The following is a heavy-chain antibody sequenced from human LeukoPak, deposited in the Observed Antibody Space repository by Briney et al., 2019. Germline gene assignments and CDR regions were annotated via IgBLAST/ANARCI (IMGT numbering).Heavy chain of an antibody. CDR3: ASSTYYYDSSGTRHWYFDL. Sequence: PGGSLRLSCAASGFTFSSYNMNWVRQAPGKGLEWVSYISISSTTIYYADSVKGRFTISRDSGKNSLSLQMNSLRAEDTAVYYCASSTYYYDSSGTRHWYFDLWGRGTLVTVSS. CDR1: GFTFSSYN. V-gene: IGHV3-48*01. J-gene: IGHJ2*01. CDR2: ISISSTTI. D-gene: IGHD3-22*01.